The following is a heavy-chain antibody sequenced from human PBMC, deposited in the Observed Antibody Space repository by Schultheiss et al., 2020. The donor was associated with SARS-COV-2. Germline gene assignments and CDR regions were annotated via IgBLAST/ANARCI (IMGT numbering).Heavy chain of an antibody. CDR2: IYKSGGT. J-gene: IGHJ6*02. D-gene: IGHD5-18*01. CDR3: ATLRGYSYGYVYDMDV. V-gene: IGHV4-61*08. Sequence: GSLRLSCTVSGGSISSGGYYWSWIRQPPGKGLEWIGYIYKSGGTNYNPSLKSRVTISVDTSKNQFSLKLNSMTAADTAVYYCATLRGYSYGYVYDMDVWGQGTTVTVSS. CDR1: GGSISSGGYY.